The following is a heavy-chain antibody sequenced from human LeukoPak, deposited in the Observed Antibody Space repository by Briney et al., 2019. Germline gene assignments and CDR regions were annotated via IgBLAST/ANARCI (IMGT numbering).Heavy chain of an antibody. Sequence: ASVKVSCKVSGYTLTELSMHWVRQAPGKGLEWMGGLDPKDGETIYAQKFQGRVTMTEDTSTDTAYMELRSLRSEDKAVYYCGAPPLRWLVKGGYYFDYWGQGTLVTVSS. V-gene: IGHV1-24*01. J-gene: IGHJ4*02. CDR2: LDPKDGET. CDR3: GAPPLRWLVKGGYYFDY. D-gene: IGHD6-19*01. CDR1: GYTLTELS.